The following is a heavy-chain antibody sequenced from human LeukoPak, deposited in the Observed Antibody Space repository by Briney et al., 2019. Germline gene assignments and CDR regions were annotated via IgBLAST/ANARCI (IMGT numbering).Heavy chain of an antibody. CDR2: IKHDGSEK. V-gene: IGHV3-7*01. Sequence: PGGSLRLSCAASGFTFSSYWMTWVRQAPEKGLEWVANIKHDGSEKYYVDSVKGRFTISRDNAKNSLYLQMNSLRAEDTAVYYCVRVQTFSRSYPPHFDYWGQGTLVTVSS. J-gene: IGHJ4*02. D-gene: IGHD1-26*01. CDR3: VRVQTFSRSYPPHFDY. CDR1: GFTFSSYW.